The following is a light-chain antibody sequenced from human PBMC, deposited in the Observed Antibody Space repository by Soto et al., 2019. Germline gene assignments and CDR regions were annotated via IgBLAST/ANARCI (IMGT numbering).Light chain of an antibody. Sequence: DIQLTQSPSTLSASVGDRVTLTCRASQSLNSRLAWYQQRPGKAPKLLIYDASTLESGVPSRFSGSGSGTEFTLTINNLQPDDIATYICQQYKSYSTFGRGTKV. CDR1: QSLNSR. CDR2: DAS. CDR3: QQYKSYST. J-gene: IGKJ1*01. V-gene: IGKV1-5*01.